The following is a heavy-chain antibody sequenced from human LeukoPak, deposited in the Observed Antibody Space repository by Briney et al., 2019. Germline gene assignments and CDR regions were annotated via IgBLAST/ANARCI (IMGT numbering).Heavy chain of an antibody. V-gene: IGHV4-59*01. J-gene: IGHJ4*02. Sequence: SETLSLTCTVSGGSISSYYWSWIRQPPGKGLEWIGYIYYSGSTNYNPSLKSRVTISVDTSKNQFPLKLSSVTAADTAMYYCARDVGGWYDYWGQGTLVTLSS. D-gene: IGHD6-19*01. CDR3: ARDVGGWYDY. CDR2: IYYSGST. CDR1: GGSISSYY.